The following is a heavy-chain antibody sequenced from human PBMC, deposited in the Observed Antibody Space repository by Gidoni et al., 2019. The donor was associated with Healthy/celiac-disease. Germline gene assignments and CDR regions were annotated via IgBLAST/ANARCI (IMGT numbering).Heavy chain of an antibody. CDR3: ARGTSSSWYGGRLYYFDY. J-gene: IGHJ4*02. CDR1: GGTFSSYA. D-gene: IGHD6-13*01. V-gene: IGHV1-69*01. Sequence: QVQLVQSGAEVKKPGSSVKVSCKASGGTFSSYASSGVRQAPGQGLEWMGGIIPICGTANYAQKFQGRVTITADESTSTAYMELSSLRSEDTAVYYCARGTSSSWYGGRLYYFDYWGQGTLVTVSS. CDR2: IIPICGTA.